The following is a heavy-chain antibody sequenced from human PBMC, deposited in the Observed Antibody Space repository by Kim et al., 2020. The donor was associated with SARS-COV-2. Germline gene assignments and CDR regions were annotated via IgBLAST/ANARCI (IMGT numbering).Heavy chain of an antibody. CDR2: ISSSGITI. Sequence: GGSLRLSCAASGFTFSSYEMNWVRQAPGKGLEWVSYISSSGITIYYADSVKGRFAISRDNAKNSLYLQMNSLRAEDTAVYYCARGMGGYLLGYGMDVWGRGTTVTVSS. CDR1: GFTFSSYE. CDR3: ARGMGGYLLGYGMDV. J-gene: IGHJ6*02. V-gene: IGHV3-48*03. D-gene: IGHD5-12*01.